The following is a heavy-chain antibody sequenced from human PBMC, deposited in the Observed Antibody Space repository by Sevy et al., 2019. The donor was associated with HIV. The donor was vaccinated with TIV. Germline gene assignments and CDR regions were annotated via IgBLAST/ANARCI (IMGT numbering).Heavy chain of an antibody. J-gene: IGHJ4*01. D-gene: IGHD2-2*01. CDR2: FSFGCGKI. Sequence: GGSLRLSCAASGFTFSSYAMSWVRQAPGKGLEWVSTFSFGCGKINYADSVKGRFTISRDNSKNTLYLQMNSLRAEDTAVYYCAREGCSKPHDYWGHGTLGTVSS. CDR3: AREGCSKPHDY. CDR1: GFTFSSYA. V-gene: IGHV3-23*01.